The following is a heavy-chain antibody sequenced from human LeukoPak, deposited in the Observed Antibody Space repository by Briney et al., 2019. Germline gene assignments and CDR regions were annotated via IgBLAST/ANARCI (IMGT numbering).Heavy chain of an antibody. Sequence: GGSLRLSCAASGYTFSSYWMSWMRQAPGKGLEWVANIKYDGNEEYYVDSVKGRFTISRDDAKNSLYLQLNSLRVEDTAVYYCKSGGAAPGSFDYWGQGTLVTVSP. CDR3: KSGGAAPGSFDY. J-gene: IGHJ4*02. V-gene: IGHV3-7*01. CDR1: GYTFSSYW. CDR2: IKYDGNEE. D-gene: IGHD1-1*01.